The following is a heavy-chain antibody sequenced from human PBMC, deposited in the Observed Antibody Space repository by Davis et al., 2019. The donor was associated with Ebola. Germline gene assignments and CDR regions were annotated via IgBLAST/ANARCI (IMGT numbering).Heavy chain of an antibody. D-gene: IGHD5-18*01. CDR3: ASNTAMVFGY. V-gene: IGHV3-7*03. CDR2: IKQDGSEK. J-gene: IGHJ4*02. CDR1: GFTFSSYW. Sequence: GESLKISCAASGFTFSSYWMSWVRQAPGKGLEWVVNIKQDGSEKYYVDSVKGRFTISRDNAENSLYLQMNSLRAEDTAVYYCASNTAMVFGYWGQGTLVTVSS.